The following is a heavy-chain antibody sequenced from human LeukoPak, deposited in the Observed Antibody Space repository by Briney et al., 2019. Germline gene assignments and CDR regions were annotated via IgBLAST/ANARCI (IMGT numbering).Heavy chain of an antibody. CDR3: AEDSAFYYIDV. D-gene: IGHD3-10*01. J-gene: IGHJ6*03. CDR2: IRYNGNNQ. V-gene: IGHV3-30*02. Sequence: GGSLRLSCAASGFTFNNYGMHWVRQVPGKGLEWVAFIRYNGNNQYYADSVKGRFTISRDNSKNTLYLQMNSLKGDDTAVYYCAEDSAFYYIDVWGKGTTVIISS. CDR1: GFTFNNYG.